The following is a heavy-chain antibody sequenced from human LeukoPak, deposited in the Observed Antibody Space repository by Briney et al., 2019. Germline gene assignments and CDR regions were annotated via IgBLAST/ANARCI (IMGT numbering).Heavy chain of an antibody. CDR3: ATRNIFEC. CDR2: IKYDGSEK. J-gene: IGHJ4*02. D-gene: IGHD3-3*02. Sequence: PGGSLRLSCTVSGFTFSGHWMNWVRQAPGKGLEWVATIKYDGSEKAYVDSVEGRFTISRDNSKDSLFLQMDSLRAEDTAVYYCATRNIFECWGQGTLVTVSS. CDR1: GFTFSGHW. V-gene: IGHV3-7*01.